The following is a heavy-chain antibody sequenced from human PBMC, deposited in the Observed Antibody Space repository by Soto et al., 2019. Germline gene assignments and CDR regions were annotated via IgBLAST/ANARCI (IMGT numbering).Heavy chain of an antibody. V-gene: IGHV1-69*12. D-gene: IGHD5-18*01. J-gene: IGHJ6*02. CDR1: GGTFSSYA. CDR2: IIPIFGTA. CDR3: ARSDTAMVTWGYYYGMDV. Sequence: QVQLVQSGAEVKKPGSSVKVSCKASGGTFSSYAISWVRQAPGQGLEWMGGIIPIFGTANYAQKFQGRVTITADESTRTAYMELSSLRSEDTAVYYCARSDTAMVTWGYYYGMDVWGQGTTVTVSS.